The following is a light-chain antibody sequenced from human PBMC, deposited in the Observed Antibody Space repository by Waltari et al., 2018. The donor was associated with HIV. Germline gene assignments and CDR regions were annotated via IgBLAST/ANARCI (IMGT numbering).Light chain of an antibody. CDR3: SSYAGSNNYV. CDR2: EVN. J-gene: IGLJ1*01. Sequence: QSALTQPPSASGSPGQSVTISCTGTRSDIGGYNYVSWYQQHPGKAPKLMIYEVNERPSGVPDRFSGCKSGNTASLTVSGLQAEDEADYYCSSYAGSNNYVFVTGTKVTVL. CDR1: RSDIGGYNY. V-gene: IGLV2-8*01.